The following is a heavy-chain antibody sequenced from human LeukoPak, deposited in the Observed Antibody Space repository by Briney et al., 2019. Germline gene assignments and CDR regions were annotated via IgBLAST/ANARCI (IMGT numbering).Heavy chain of an antibody. CDR1: GFTFSNSD. CDR3: AKGNWGERLDWYFDL. CDR2: ITGSGGST. Sequence: GGSLRLSFAASGFTFSNSDMSWVRPAPGSGLELVSAITGSGGSTYYADSVKGRFTISRDNSKTTLYLQMNSLRAEDTAVYYCAKGNWGERLDWYFDLWGRGTLVTVSS. V-gene: IGHV3-23*01. D-gene: IGHD1-26*01. J-gene: IGHJ2*01.